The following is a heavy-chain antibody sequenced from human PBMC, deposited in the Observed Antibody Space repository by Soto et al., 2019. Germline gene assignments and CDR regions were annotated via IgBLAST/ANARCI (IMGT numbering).Heavy chain of an antibody. Sequence: QVQLVQSGAEVKKPGASVKVSCKASGYTFTSYYMHWVRQAPGQGLEWMGIINPSGGSTSYAQKFQGRVTMTRDTSTSTVYMELSSLRSEDTAVYYCARGRGEGDSSGWYPRALDIWGQGTMVTVSS. J-gene: IGHJ3*02. D-gene: IGHD6-13*01. CDR1: GYTFTSYY. V-gene: IGHV1-46*01. CDR3: ARGRGEGDSSGWYPRALDI. CDR2: INPSGGST.